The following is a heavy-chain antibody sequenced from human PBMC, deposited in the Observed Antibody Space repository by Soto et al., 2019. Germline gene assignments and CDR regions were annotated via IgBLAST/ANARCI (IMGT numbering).Heavy chain of an antibody. CDR3: ARGYCSGGSCRLCNWFDP. D-gene: IGHD2-15*01. Sequence: QVQLQESGPGLVKPSETLPLTCTVSGGPISSDYWSWIRQPPGKGLEWIGYFFYSGGTNYNPSLKSRVTISLDTSKNHFSLKLSSVTDEDTAVYYCARGYCSGGSCRLCNWFDPWGQGNLGTVSS. J-gene: IGHJ5*02. CDR2: FFYSGGT. CDR1: GGPISSDY. V-gene: IGHV4-59*01.